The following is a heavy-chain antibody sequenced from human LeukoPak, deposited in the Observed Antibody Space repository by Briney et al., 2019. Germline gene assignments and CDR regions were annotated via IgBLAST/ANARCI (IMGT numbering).Heavy chain of an antibody. Sequence: GGSLRLSCAASGFTFSSYAMSWVCQAPGKGLEWVSAISGSGGSTYYADSVKGRFTISRDNSKNTLYMQMNSLRAEDTAVYYCAKEGGIAARPEDYWGQETLVTVSS. CDR2: ISGSGGST. D-gene: IGHD6-6*01. CDR3: AKEGGIAARPEDY. CDR1: GFTFSSYA. J-gene: IGHJ4*02. V-gene: IGHV3-23*01.